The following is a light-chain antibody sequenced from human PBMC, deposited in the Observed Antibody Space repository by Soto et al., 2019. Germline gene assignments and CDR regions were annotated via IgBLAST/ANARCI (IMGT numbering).Light chain of an antibody. CDR1: QSISSW. V-gene: IGKV1-5*03. CDR3: QQYNSYPWT. CDR2: KAS. J-gene: IGKJ1*01. Sequence: DIQMTQSPSTLSASVGDRVTITCRASQSISSWLAWYQQKPGKAPKLLIYKASTLESGVPSNFSGSGSGTEFTLTISSLQPEDFATYYCQQYNSYPWTFGRGTKVDIK.